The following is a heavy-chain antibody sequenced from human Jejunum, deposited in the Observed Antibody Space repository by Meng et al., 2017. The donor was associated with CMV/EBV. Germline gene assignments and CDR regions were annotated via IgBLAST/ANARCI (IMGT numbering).Heavy chain of an antibody. Sequence: LRLSCAASGFIFSTYNMNWVRQAPGKGLEWVASISSNGKYMFYADSLKGRFTISRDNARNLVSLQMSSLTGEDTAIYYCVRDDFGEVYWGRGVLVTVSS. J-gene: IGHJ4*02. CDR3: VRDDFGEVY. D-gene: IGHD3-10*01. CDR1: GFIFSTYN. CDR2: ISSNGKYM. V-gene: IGHV3-21*06.